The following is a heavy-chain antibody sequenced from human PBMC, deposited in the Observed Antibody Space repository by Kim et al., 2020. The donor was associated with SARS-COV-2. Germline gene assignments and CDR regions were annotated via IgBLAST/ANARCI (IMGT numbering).Heavy chain of an antibody. Sequence: GGSLRLSCAASGFTFSSYAMHWVRQAPGKGLEWVAVISYDGSNKYYADSVKGRFTISRDNSKNTLYLQMNSLRAEDTAVYYCARDSTTTGRGYFDYWGQGTLVTVSS. CDR2: ISYDGSNK. CDR1: GFTFSSYA. V-gene: IGHV3-30-3*01. D-gene: IGHD1-1*01. CDR3: ARDSTTTGRGYFDY. J-gene: IGHJ4*02.